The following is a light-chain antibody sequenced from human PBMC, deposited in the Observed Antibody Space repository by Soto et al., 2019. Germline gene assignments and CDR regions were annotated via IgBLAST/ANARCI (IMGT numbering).Light chain of an antibody. CDR1: HYISNY. Sequence: DIQMTQSPSSLSASVGDTVTITCRASHYISNYLAWFQQKPGKAPRSRMDAVSYLQSGVPSKFSGCGSGTEFNLTISSLQTEAFATYYCQQYNSYPWTFGQGTKVDLK. V-gene: IGKV1-16*02. J-gene: IGKJ1*01. CDR3: QQYNSYPWT. CDR2: AVS.